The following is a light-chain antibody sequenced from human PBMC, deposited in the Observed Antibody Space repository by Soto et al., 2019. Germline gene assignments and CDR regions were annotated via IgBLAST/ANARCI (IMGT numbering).Light chain of an antibody. Sequence: QSVLTQPASVSGSPGQSITISCTGTSSDVGGYTDVSWYQQHPGKAPKLMIYEVSNRPSGVSNRFSGSKSGNTGSLTISGLQAEDEDDYYCTSYTTISTYVFGTGTKLTVL. CDR2: EVS. J-gene: IGLJ1*01. CDR1: SSDVGGYTD. V-gene: IGLV2-14*01. CDR3: TSYTTISTYV.